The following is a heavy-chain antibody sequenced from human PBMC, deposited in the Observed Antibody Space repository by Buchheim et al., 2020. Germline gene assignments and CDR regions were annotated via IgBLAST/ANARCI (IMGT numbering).Heavy chain of an antibody. D-gene: IGHD3-3*01. Sequence: DVQLVESGGDLVQPGGSLRLSCGASGFIFSRYGMNWVRQAPGKGLEWLAYIRESTGTIYYAESVRGRFTISRDNSKNTLYLQMNSLRAEDTAVYYCAKSVETTIFGVVTSQHLDYWGQGTL. CDR2: IRESTGTI. V-gene: IGHV3-23*04. CDR3: AKSVETTIFGVVTSQHLDY. CDR1: GFIFSRYG. J-gene: IGHJ4*02.